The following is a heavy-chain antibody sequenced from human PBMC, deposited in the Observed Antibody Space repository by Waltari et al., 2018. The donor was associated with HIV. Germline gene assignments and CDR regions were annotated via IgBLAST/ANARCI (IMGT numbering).Heavy chain of an antibody. D-gene: IGHD2-21*02. CDR3: AREVTASPFFKY. Sequence: DVQLVESGGGLVQPGGSLRLSRSASGFTFPTFWMSWVRQAPGRGPEWVANIKPDGSNQYYVDSVKGRFSISRDNAKNIVFLQMENVTADDTAVYYCAREVTASPFFKYWGQGTLVTVSS. V-gene: IGHV3-7*04. CDR2: IKPDGSNQ. CDR1: GFTFPTFW. J-gene: IGHJ4*02.